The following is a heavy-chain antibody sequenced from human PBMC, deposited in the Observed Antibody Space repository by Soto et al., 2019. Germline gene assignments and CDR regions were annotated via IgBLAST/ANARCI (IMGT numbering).Heavy chain of an antibody. CDR2: INAGNGNT. Sequence: ASVKVSCKASGYTFTSYAMHWVRQAPGQRLEWMGWINAGNGNTKYSQKFQGRVTITRDTSASTAYMELSSLRSEDTAVYYCANRGPKGYYYGMDVWGQGTTVTVSS. CDR3: ANRGPKGYYYGMDV. CDR1: GYTFTSYA. V-gene: IGHV1-3*01. J-gene: IGHJ6*02.